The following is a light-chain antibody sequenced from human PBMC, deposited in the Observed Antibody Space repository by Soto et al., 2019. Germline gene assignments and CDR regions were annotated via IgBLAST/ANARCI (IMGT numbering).Light chain of an antibody. CDR3: QQYNTWFSIT. CDR2: GAA. V-gene: IGKV3-20*01. J-gene: IGKJ5*01. CDR1: QSLTSNY. Sequence: SPGTLPWAPGKRATLSCTSRQSLTSNYLTGYLQQHGQAPRLLIYGAASRATGIPDRFSGSGSGTDFTLTISSLEHEDFAVYYCQQYNTWFSITFGQGTRLEIK.